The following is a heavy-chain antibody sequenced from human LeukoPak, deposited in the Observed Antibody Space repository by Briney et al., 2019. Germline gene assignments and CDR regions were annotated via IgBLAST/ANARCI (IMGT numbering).Heavy chain of an antibody. CDR1: GYSFTSYW. J-gene: IGHJ4*02. D-gene: IGHD5-18*01. V-gene: IGHV5-51*01. CDR3: ARLRGYNYGYEDY. CDR2: IYPGDSDT. Sequence: GESLKISGKGSGYSFTSYWIAWVRQMPGKGLEWMGIIYPGDSDTRYSPSFQGQVTISADKSISTAHLQWSSLKASDTAMYYCARLRGYNYGYEDYWGQGTLVTVSS.